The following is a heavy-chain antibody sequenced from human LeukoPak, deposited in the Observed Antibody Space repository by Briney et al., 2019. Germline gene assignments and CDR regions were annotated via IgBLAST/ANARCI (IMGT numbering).Heavy chain of an antibody. CDR3: ARRGYYYDSSGYYYGY. Sequence: GESLQISCKGSGYRFTSYWIGWVRPMPGKGLEWMGIIYPGDSDTRYSPSFQGQVTISADKSISTAYLQWSSLKASDTAMYYCARRGYYYDSSGYYYGYWGQGTLVTVSS. J-gene: IGHJ4*02. CDR1: GYRFTSYW. CDR2: IYPGDSDT. D-gene: IGHD3-22*01. V-gene: IGHV5-51*01.